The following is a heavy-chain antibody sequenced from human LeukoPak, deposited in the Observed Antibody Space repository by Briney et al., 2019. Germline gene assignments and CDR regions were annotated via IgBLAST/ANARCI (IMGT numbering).Heavy chain of an antibody. D-gene: IGHD3-10*01. CDR1: GGSISSSSYY. CDR2: IYYSGST. Sequence: SETLSLTCTVSGGSISSSSYYWGWNRQPPGKGLEWIGSIYYSGSTYYNPSLKSRATISVDTSKNQSSLKLSSVTAADTAVYYCARQSQLWFGELAYFDYWGQGTLVTVSS. J-gene: IGHJ4*02. CDR3: ARQSQLWFGELAYFDY. V-gene: IGHV4-39*01.